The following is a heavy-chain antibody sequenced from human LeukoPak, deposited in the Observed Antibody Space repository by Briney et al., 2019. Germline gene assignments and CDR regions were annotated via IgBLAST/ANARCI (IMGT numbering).Heavy chain of an antibody. D-gene: IGHD3-22*01. J-gene: IGHJ4*02. V-gene: IGHV4-34*01. CDR3: ARSITMIDPTSGY. Sequence: SETLSLTCAVYGGSFSGYYWSWIRQPPGKGLEWIGEINHSGSTNYNPSLKSRVTISVDTSKNQFSLKLSSVTAADTAVYYCARSITMIDPTSGYWGQGTLVTVSS. CDR1: GGSFSGYY. CDR2: INHSGST.